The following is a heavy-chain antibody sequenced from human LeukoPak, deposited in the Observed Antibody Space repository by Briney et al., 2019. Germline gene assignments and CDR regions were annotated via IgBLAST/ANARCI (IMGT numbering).Heavy chain of an antibody. D-gene: IGHD5-18*01. CDR3: ARVMDTDVLSGY. J-gene: IGHJ4*02. CDR1: GYTFTSYD. CDR2: MNPNSGNT. Sequence: ASVKVSCKASGYTFTSYDINWVRQATGQGLEWMGWMNPNSGNTGYAQKCQGRVTMTRNTSISTAYMELSSLRSEDTAVYYCARVMDTDVLSGYWGQGTLVTVSS. V-gene: IGHV1-8*01.